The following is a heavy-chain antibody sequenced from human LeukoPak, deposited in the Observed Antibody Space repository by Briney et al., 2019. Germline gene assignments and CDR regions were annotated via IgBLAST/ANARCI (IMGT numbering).Heavy chain of an antibody. CDR2: IIPILGIA. V-gene: IGHV1-69*02. D-gene: IGHD1-26*01. CDR3: ARAGWELRNYYYYMDV. Sequence: SVKVSCKASGGTFSSYTISWVRQAPGQGLEWMGRIIPILGIANYAQKFQDRVTITADKSTSTAYMELSSLRSEDTAVYYCARAGWELRNYYYYMDVWGKGTTVTVSS. J-gene: IGHJ6*03. CDR1: GGTFSSYT.